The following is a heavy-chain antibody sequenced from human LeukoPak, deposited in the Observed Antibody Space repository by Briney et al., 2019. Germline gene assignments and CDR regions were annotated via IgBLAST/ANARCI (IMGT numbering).Heavy chain of an antibody. CDR2: IYTSGST. CDR3: ARARRDGYNYYYYYMDV. D-gene: IGHD5-24*01. Sequence: SETLSLTCTVSGYSISNGYYWSWIRQPAGKGLEWIGRIYTSGSTNYNPSLKSRVTMSVDTSKNQFSLKLSSVTAADTAVYYCARARRDGYNYYYYYMDVWGKGTTVTVSS. J-gene: IGHJ6*03. CDR1: GYSISNGYY. V-gene: IGHV4-4*07.